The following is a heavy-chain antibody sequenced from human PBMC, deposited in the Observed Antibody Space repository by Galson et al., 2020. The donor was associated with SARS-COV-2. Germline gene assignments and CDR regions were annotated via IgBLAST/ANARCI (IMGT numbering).Heavy chain of an antibody. CDR3: TAELLFNYDY. Sequence: GGSLRLSCAASGFTFSSYGMHWVRRAPGKGLEWVAVISYDGSNKYYADSVKGRFTISRDNSKNTLYLQMNSLRAEDTAVYYCTAELLFNYDYWGQGTLVTVSS. J-gene: IGHJ4*02. V-gene: IGHV3-30*03. CDR1: GFTFSSYG. CDR2: ISYDGSNK. D-gene: IGHD1-26*01.